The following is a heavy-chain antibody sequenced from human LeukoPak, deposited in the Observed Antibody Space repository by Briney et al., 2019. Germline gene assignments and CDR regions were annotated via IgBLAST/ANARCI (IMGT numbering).Heavy chain of an antibody. CDR3: ARHVRYSSGWYLNWFDP. V-gene: IGHV4-34*01. Sequence: SETLSLTCAVYGGSFSGYYWSWIRQPPGKGLEWIGEINHSGSTNYNPSLKSRDTISVDTSKNQFSLKLSSVTAADTAVYYCARHVRYSSGWYLNWFDPWGQGTLVTVSS. D-gene: IGHD6-19*01. CDR2: INHSGST. CDR1: GGSFSGYY. J-gene: IGHJ5*02.